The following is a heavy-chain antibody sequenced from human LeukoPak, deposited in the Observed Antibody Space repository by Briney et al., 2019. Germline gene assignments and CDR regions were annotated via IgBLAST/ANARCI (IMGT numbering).Heavy chain of an antibody. CDR1: GFTFSSYA. Sequence: GGSLRLSCAASGFTFSSYAMAWVRQAPGKGLEWVSGLSGSGINTYYADSVKGRFTISRDNPENTLYLQMNSLRAEDTAVYYCATEKGDSPDYWGQGTLVTVSS. CDR2: LSGSGINT. J-gene: IGHJ4*02. V-gene: IGHV3-23*01. CDR3: ATEKGDSPDY. D-gene: IGHD2-21*01.